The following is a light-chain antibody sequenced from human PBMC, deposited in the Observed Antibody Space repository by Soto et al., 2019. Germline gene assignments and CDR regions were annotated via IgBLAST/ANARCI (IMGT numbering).Light chain of an antibody. V-gene: IGLV2-23*01. CDR1: SSDVGSYNL. CDR3: CSHADIPTFVA. CDR2: EGT. Sequence: QSALTQPASVSGSPGQSITISCTGTSSDVGSYNLVSWYQQHPGKAPKLMIYEGTKRPSGVSTRFSGSKSGNTASLTISGLQAEDEAEYYCCSHADIPTFVAFGGGTKLTVL. J-gene: IGLJ2*01.